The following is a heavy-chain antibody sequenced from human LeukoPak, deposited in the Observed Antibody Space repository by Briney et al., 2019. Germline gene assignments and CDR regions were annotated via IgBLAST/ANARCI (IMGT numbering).Heavy chain of an antibody. V-gene: IGHV4-59*12. CDR1: GGSISSYY. J-gene: IGHJ6*03. Sequence: PSETLSLTCTVSGGSISSYYWSWIRQPPGKGLEWIGYIYYSGSTNYRPSLKSRVTISVDTSKNQFSLKLSSVTAADTAVYYCASKYRKAYYYMDVWGKGTTVTVSS. CDR2: IYYSGST. CDR3: ASKYRKAYYYMDV. D-gene: IGHD5-18*01.